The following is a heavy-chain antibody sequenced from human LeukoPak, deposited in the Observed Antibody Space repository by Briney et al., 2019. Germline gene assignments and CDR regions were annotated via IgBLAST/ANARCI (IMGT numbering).Heavy chain of an antibody. CDR1: GFTFSTFA. V-gene: IGHV3-23*01. CDR2: IFPSGGEI. CDR3: ATYRQVLLPFES. J-gene: IGHJ4*02. D-gene: IGHD2-8*02. Sequence: GGSLRLSCAASGFTFSTFAMIWVRQPPGKGLEWVSSIFPSGGEIHYADSVKGRFTIFRDNSKSALTLQMNSLRAEDTAIYYCATYRQVLLPFESWGQGPLVTVSS.